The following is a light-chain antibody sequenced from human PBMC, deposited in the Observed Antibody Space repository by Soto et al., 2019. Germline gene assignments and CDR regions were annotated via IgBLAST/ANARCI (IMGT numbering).Light chain of an antibody. V-gene: IGKV3-15*01. CDR1: QSVNSN. CDR2: GAS. Sequence: DIVMTQSPGTLSVSPGERATLYCRASQSVNSNLAWYQQKPGQAPRLLSNGASTRATGIPARFGGSGSGTEFTLTINSLQSEDFAVYYCQQYHNWPRTFGQGTKLEI. J-gene: IGKJ2*02. CDR3: QQYHNWPRT.